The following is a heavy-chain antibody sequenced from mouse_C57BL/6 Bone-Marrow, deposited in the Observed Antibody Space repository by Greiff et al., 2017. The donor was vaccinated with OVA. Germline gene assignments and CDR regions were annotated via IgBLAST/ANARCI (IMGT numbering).Heavy chain of an antibody. V-gene: IGHV1-54*01. D-gene: IGHD2-2*01. CDR3: ARSALWFRY. CDR2: INPGSGGT. Sequence: QVQLKESGAELVRPGTSVKVSCKASGYAFTNYLIEWVKQRPGQGLEWIGVINPGSGGTKYNEKFKGKATLTANKSSSTAYMQLSSLTSEDSAVYLCARSALWFRYWGQGTSVTVSS. J-gene: IGHJ4*01. CDR1: GYAFTNYL.